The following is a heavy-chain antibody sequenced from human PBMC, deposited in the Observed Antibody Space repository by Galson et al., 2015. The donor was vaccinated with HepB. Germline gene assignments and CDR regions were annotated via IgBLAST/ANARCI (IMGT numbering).Heavy chain of an antibody. CDR2: IYPGDSDS. Sequence: QSGAEVKKPGESLRISCKGSGYRFTSYWIGWVRQMPGKGLEWMGIIYPGDSDSRYSPSFQGQVTISADKSIDTAYLQWSSLKASDTAIYYCARLYSGYDSSPFWFWGQGTLVTVSS. CDR3: ARLYSGYDSSPFWF. J-gene: IGHJ4*02. V-gene: IGHV5-51*01. D-gene: IGHD5-12*01. CDR1: GYRFTSYW.